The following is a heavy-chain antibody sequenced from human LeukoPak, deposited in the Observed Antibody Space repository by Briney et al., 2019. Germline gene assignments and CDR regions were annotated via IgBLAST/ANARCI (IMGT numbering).Heavy chain of an antibody. V-gene: IGHV4-59*01. Sequence: ETLSLTCTVSGGSISSYYWSWIRQPPGKGLEWIGYIYYSGSTNYNPSLKSRVTISVDTSKNQFSLRLSSVTAADTAVYYCARADRGYDILTGYYKPAAFDIWGQGTMVTVSS. CDR1: GGSISSYY. D-gene: IGHD3-9*01. CDR2: IYYSGST. J-gene: IGHJ3*02. CDR3: ARADRGYDILTGYYKPAAFDI.